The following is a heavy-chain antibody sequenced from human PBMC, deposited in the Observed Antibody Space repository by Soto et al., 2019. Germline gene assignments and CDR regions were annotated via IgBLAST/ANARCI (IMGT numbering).Heavy chain of an antibody. CDR1: GGTFNSYT. V-gene: IGHV1-69*06. CDR2: ITPLFGSA. CDR3: ASQGGSSDY. D-gene: IGHD2-15*01. Sequence: SVKVSCKASGGTFNSYTLYWVRQAPGQGLEWMGGITPLFGSANYAQNFQGRVTITADKSTRTAYMELSSLRSEDTAVYYCASQGGSSDYWGQGTLVTVS. J-gene: IGHJ4*02.